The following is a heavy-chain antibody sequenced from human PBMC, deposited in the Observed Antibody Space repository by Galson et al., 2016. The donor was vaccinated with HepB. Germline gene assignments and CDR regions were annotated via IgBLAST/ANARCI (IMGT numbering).Heavy chain of an antibody. V-gene: IGHV4-34*01. CDR2: INPSGGT. CDR3: AGWAVAITYYSGLDA. J-gene: IGHJ6*02. CDR1: GGSFSGSC. D-gene: IGHD4-23*01. Sequence: SETLSLTCAVNGGSFSGSCSSWVRQPPGKVMAWIGEINPSGGTHYNPSFKSRVSISLGASNNQFSLKLTAVTAADTAVYYCAGWAVAITYYSGLDAWGQGTTVTVSS.